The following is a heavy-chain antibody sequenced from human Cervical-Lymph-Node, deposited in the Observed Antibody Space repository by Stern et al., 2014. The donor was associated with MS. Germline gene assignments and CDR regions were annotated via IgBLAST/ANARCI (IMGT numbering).Heavy chain of an antibody. D-gene: IGHD3-22*01. Sequence: EVQLVESWGGLVKPGGSLRLSCAASGFTFSSYSMNWVRQAPGKGLEWVSSISSSSSYIYYADSVKGRFTISRDNAKNSLYLQMNSLRAEDTAVYYCARDDHYYDSSGYVWGQGTLVTVSS. V-gene: IGHV3-21*01. J-gene: IGHJ4*02. CDR3: ARDDHYYDSSGYV. CDR2: ISSSSSYI. CDR1: GFTFSSYS.